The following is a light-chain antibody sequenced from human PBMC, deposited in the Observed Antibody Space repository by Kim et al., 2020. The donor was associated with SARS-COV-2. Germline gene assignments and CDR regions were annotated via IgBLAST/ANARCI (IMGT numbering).Light chain of an antibody. CDR3: QSYDSSNWV. CDR1: SGSIARNY. V-gene: IGLV6-57*03. CDR2: EDN. J-gene: IGLJ3*02. Sequence: GETVTIPCSRSSGSIARNYVQWYQQRPGSAPTAVIYEDNQRPSGVPDRFSGSIDSSSNSASLTISGLKTEDEADYYCQSYDSSNWVFGGGTQLTVL.